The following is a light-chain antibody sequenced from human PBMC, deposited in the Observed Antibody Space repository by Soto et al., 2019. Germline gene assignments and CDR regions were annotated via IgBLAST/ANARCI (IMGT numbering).Light chain of an antibody. CDR1: QSVNSD. J-gene: IGKJ5*01. CDR2: GAS. V-gene: IGKV3-15*01. CDR3: QHYVERSTIT. Sequence: EIVMTQSPATLSVSPGERATLTCRASQSVNSDLAWYRQKPGQAPRLLIYGASTRANGIPARFSGSGSGTDLTLTISRLEPEDFALYYCQHYVERSTITFGQGTRLEI.